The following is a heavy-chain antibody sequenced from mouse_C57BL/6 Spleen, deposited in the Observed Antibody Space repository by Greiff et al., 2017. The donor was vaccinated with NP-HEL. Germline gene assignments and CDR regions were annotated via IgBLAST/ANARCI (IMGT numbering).Heavy chain of an antibody. CDR2: ISSGSSTL. CDR3: AREVTPYYAMDY. D-gene: IGHD2-2*01. V-gene: IGHV5-17*01. CDR1: GFTFSDYG. Sequence: EVKVVESGGGLVKPGGSLKLSCAASGFTFSDYGMHWVRQAPEKGLEWVAYISSGSSTLYYADTVKGRFTISRDNAKNTLFLQMTSLRSEDTAMYYCAREVTPYYAMDYWGQGTSVTVSS. J-gene: IGHJ4*01.